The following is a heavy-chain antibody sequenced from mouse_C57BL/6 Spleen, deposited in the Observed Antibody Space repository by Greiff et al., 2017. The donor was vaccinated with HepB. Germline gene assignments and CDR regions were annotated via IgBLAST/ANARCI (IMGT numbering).Heavy chain of an antibody. Sequence: VQLQQSGPELVKPGASVKIPCKASGYTFTDYNMAWVKQSHGKSLEWIGDINPNNGGTIYNQKFKGKATLTVDKSSSTAYMELRSLTSEDTAVYYCARWVTTVVAPYFDVWGTGTTVTVSS. CDR3: ARWVTTVVAPYFDV. CDR1: GYTFTDYN. J-gene: IGHJ1*03. V-gene: IGHV1-18*01. CDR2: INPNNGGT. D-gene: IGHD1-1*01.